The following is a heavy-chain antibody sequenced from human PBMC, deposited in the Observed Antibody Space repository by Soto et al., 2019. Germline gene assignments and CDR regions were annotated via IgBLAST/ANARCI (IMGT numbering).Heavy chain of an antibody. CDR3: ARDNFVVVPAAIYGMDV. CDR2: IYYSGST. Sequence: TLSLTCTVSGGSISSGGYYWSWIRQHPGKGLEWIGYIYYSGSTYYNPSLKSRVIISVDTSKNQFSLKLSSVTAADTAVYYCARDNFVVVPAAIYGMDVWGQGTTVTVS. V-gene: IGHV4-31*03. CDR1: GGSISSGGYY. J-gene: IGHJ6*02. D-gene: IGHD2-2*01.